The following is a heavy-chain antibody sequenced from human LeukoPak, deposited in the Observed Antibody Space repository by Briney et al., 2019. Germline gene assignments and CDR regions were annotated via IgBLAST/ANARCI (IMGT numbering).Heavy chain of an antibody. D-gene: IGHD4-17*01. V-gene: IGHV4-34*01. CDR3: TRMTTGHDY. Sequence: SETLSLTCAVSGVSFNDYYWSWARQTPGKGLEWIGEINHSGYTNDSPSLKSRVTISIDTSRKQFSLNLGSVTVADTGIYYCTRMTTGHDYWGQGTLVTVSS. CDR1: GVSFNDYY. J-gene: IGHJ4*02. CDR2: INHSGYT.